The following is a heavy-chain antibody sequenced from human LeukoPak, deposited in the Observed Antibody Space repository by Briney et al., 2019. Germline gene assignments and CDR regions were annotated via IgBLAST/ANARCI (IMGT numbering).Heavy chain of an antibody. V-gene: IGHV4-38-2*02. CDR3: ARGYDSSGYYPDY. CDR1: GYSISSGYY. D-gene: IGHD3-22*01. Sequence: SETLSLTCTVSGYSISSGYYWGWIRQPPGKGLEWIGSIYHSGSTYYNPSLKSRVTISVDTSKNQFSLKLSSVTAADTAVYYCARGYDSSGYYPDYWAREPWSPSPQ. CDR2: IYHSGST. J-gene: IGHJ4*02.